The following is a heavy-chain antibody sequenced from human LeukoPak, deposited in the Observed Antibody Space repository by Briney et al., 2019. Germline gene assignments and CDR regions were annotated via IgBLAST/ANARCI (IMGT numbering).Heavy chain of an antibody. CDR3: AKWGSVWVVTAIDAFDI. D-gene: IGHD2-21*02. V-gene: IGHV3-30*18. CDR2: ISYDGSNK. CDR1: GFTFSSYG. J-gene: IGHJ3*02. Sequence: PGGSLRLSCAASGFTFSSYGMHWVRQAPGKGLEWVAVISYDGSNKYYADSVKGRFTISRDNSKNTLYLQMNSLRAEDTAVYYCAKWGSVWVVTAIDAFDIWGQGTMVTVSS.